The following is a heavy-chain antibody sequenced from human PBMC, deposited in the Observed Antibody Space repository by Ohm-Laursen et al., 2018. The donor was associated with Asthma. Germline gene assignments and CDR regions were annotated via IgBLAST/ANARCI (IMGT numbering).Heavy chain of an antibody. Sequence: SLRLSCAAFGYTFSRYSIHWVRQVPGKGLEWVASISTASTFIYYADSVRGRFTTSRDNAKNSVYLQMNSLRAEDTALYYCARIGPEWELPGREYSLHHWGQGTQVTVSS. V-gene: IGHV3-21*01. CDR2: ISTASTFI. D-gene: IGHD1-26*01. CDR1: GYTFSRYS. J-gene: IGHJ1*01. CDR3: ARIGPEWELPGREYSLHH.